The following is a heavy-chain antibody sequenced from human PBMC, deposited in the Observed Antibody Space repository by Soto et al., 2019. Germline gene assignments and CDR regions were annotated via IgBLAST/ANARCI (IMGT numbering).Heavy chain of an antibody. CDR3: ARGGYYDNTWGKLSHYGLDV. J-gene: IGHJ6*02. V-gene: IGHV1-18*01. Sequence: VASVKLSCKASGYPFIRYVSTWVRQAPGQGLEWMGWISPYNDYTIYAQKLQGRVTMTTDTSTRTVYLDLRSLKSDDTAVYYCARGGYYDNTWGKLSHYGLDVWG. D-gene: IGHD3-16*01. CDR2: ISPYNDYT. CDR1: GYPFIRYV.